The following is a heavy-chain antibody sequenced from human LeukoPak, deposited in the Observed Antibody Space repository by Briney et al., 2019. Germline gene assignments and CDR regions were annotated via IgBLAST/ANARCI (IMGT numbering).Heavy chain of an antibody. Sequence: GGSLRLSCAASGFDLSAYEMNWVRQAPEKGLEWVAYFAGSDTTKYYADSVRGRFTISRDNAKNSLFLQMNSLRAEDTALYYCTTLGYHLDSWGQGTLVTVSS. CDR3: TTLGYHLDS. J-gene: IGHJ4*02. CDR2: FAGSDTTK. CDR1: GFDLSAYE. D-gene: IGHD3-22*01. V-gene: IGHV3-48*03.